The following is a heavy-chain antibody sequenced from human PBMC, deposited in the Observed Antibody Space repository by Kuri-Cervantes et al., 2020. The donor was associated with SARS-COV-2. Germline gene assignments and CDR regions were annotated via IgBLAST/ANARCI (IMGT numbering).Heavy chain of an antibody. Sequence: GESLKISFAASGFTFSNYGMHWVRQAPGKGLEWVTVISYNGSNEYYADSVKGRFTISRDNYKTTLYLQVNSLRAEDTSVYYCAKDPGTMARCHYYYGRDVWGQGTTVTVSS. CDR2: ISYNGSNE. CDR3: AKDPGTMARCHYYYGRDV. J-gene: IGHJ6*02. V-gene: IGHV3-30*18. CDR1: GFTFSNYG. D-gene: IGHD3-10*01.